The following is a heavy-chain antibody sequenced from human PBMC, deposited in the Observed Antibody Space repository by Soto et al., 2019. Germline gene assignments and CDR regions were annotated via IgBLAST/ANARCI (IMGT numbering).Heavy chain of an antibody. D-gene: IGHD4-17*01. CDR1: GFTFNNYA. CDR3: AKPSAYGDFAGSFDS. J-gene: IGHJ4*02. CDR2: IRGRGSNT. Sequence: EVHLLESGGGLVQRGGSLRLSCVASGFTFNNYAMNWVRQAPGKGLEWVSNIRGRGSNTFYADSMRGRFTISRDNSKNTVDLQMNNLRVEDSATYYCAKPSAYGDFAGSFDSWGQGTLVTVSP. V-gene: IGHV3-23*01.